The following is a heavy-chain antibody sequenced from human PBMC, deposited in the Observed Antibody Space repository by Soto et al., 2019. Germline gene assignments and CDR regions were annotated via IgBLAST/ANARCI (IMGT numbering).Heavy chain of an antibody. Sequence: QVQLQESGPGLVKPSETLSLTCRGSGGSINSYWWGWIRQPAGKGLEWIGRVYSSGTTDNNPSLNSRATLSVETSKNQFSLKLSSVTAADTAVYYCARDIGSYAYGEGYWGQGIQVTVSS. CDR1: GGSINSYW. V-gene: IGHV4-4*07. CDR3: ARDIGSYAYGEGY. CDR2: VYSSGTT. J-gene: IGHJ4*02. D-gene: IGHD3-10*01.